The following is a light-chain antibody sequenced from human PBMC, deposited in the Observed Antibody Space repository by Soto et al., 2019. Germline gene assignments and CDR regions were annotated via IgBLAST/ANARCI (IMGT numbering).Light chain of an antibody. J-gene: IGLJ3*02. CDR1: SSDVGDNNF. V-gene: IGLV2-14*01. CDR3: SSYTNTYIWV. CDR2: GVS. Sequence: QSVLTQPASVSGSPGQSITISCTGTSSDVGDNNFVSWYQQHPGKAPKLLIYGVSNRPSGVSNRFSGSKSGTTASLTISGLQAEDDGDYYCSSYTNTYIWVFGGGTKLTVL.